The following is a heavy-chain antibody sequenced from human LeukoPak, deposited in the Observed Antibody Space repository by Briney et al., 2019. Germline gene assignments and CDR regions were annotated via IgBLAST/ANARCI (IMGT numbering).Heavy chain of an antibody. D-gene: IGHD1-26*01. CDR3: ARSSIVGATSRYYYGMDV. CDR2: IYPGDSDT. V-gene: IGHV5-51*01. CDR1: GYSFTSYW. Sequence: GESLKISCKGSGYSFTSYWIGWVRQMPGKGLEWMGIIYPGDSDTRYSPSFQGQVTISADKSISTAYLQWSSLKASDTAMYYCARSSIVGATSRYYYGMDVWGQGTTVTVSS. J-gene: IGHJ6*02.